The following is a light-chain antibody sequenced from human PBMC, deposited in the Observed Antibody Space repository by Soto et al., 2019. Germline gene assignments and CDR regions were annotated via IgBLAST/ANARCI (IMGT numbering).Light chain of an antibody. CDR3: QQSFSAPRT. Sequence: DIQMTQSPSSLSASVGDRVTVTCRASQSIGRYLNWYQQKPGKAPKLLIYDVSSLQTGVPSRFSGDESGTDVTLTISGLPPEDFATYYCQQSFSAPRTFGQGTKLEIQ. J-gene: IGKJ2*01. CDR1: QSIGRY. CDR2: DVS. V-gene: IGKV1-39*01.